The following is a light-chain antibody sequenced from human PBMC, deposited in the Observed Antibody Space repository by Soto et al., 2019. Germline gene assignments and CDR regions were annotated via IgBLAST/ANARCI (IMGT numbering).Light chain of an antibody. CDR2: DAS. CDR3: QQYNSYSPT. CDR1: QSVSTW. Sequence: DIQMTQSPSSLSASVGDTVTITCRASQSVSTWLAWYQQKPGKAPKLLIYDASSLESGVPSRFSGSGSGTELTLTISSLHAEDSATYYCQQYNSYSPTFGQGTKVEIK. J-gene: IGKJ1*01. V-gene: IGKV1-5*01.